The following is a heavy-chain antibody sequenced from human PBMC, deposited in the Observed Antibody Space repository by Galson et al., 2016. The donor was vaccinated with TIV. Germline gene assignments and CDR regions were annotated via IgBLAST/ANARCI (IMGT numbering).Heavy chain of an antibody. CDR2: IYYRGGN. CDR3: ARHDDYDKSGYV. D-gene: IGHD3-22*01. Sequence: SETLSLTCTVSGGSVSSSPSYWGWVRQPPGMGLEWIGTIYYRGGNYYNPSLSSRVTVSVDTSKTHFSLNLSSVTAADTAVYYCARHDDYDKSGYVWGLGILVTVSS. V-gene: IGHV4-39*07. J-gene: IGHJ4*02. CDR1: GGSVSSSPSY.